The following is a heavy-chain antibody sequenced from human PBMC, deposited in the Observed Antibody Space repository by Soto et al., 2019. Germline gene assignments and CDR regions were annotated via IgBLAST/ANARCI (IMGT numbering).Heavy chain of an antibody. CDR2: IYYSGST. V-gene: IGHV4-61*01. CDR1: GGSVSSGSYY. D-gene: IGHD3-16*01. J-gene: IGHJ4*02. CDR3: ARSKHLRRYYFDY. Sequence: ETLSLTCTVSGGSVSSGSYYWIWIRHPPGKGLEWIGYIYYSGSTNYNPSLKSRVTISVDTSKNQFSLKLSSVTAADTAVYYCARSKHLRRYYFDYWGQGTLVTVSS.